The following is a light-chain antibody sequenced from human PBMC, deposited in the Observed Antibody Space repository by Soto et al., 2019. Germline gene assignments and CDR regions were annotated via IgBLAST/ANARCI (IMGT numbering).Light chain of an antibody. V-gene: IGKV3-20*01. CDR2: DAS. CDR1: ESVSSNH. J-gene: IGKJ4*01. Sequence: EIVLTQSPGTLSLSPGERATLSCRASESVSSNHLAWYQQKPGRAPRLLIYDASGRATGIPGRFSGSGSGTDFTLTISRLEPEDFAVYYCQRYGSSPLTFGGGTKVEIK. CDR3: QRYGSSPLT.